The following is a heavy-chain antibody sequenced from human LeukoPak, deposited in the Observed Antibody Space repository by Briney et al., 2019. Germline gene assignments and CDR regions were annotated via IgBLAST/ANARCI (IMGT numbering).Heavy chain of an antibody. CDR2: VRYDETTK. CDR1: GFTFSNYG. CDR3: AKDVPSAYFDY. V-gene: IGHV3-30*02. J-gene: IGHJ4*02. Sequence: GESLRLSCAASGFTFSNYGMHWVRQAPGKGLEWVAFVRYDETTKFYADSVKGRFTISRDNSMTTLYLQMNCLRAEDTAVYYCAKDVPSAYFDYWGQGTLVTVSS.